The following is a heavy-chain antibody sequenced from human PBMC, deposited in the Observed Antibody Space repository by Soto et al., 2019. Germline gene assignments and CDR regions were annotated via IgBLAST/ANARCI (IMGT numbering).Heavy chain of an antibody. CDR2: TKPDGSQK. D-gene: IGHD3-3*01. V-gene: IGHV3-7*01. CDR1: GFTFSSYW. CDR3: ARDPDFTPGAGMDV. J-gene: IGHJ6*02. Sequence: EVQLVESGGGLVQPGGSPRLSCAASGFTFSSYWMSWVRQAPGKGLEWVANTKPDGSQKYYVDAVKGRFTISRDNXXNSLDLQMNSLRAEDTAVYYCARDPDFTPGAGMDVWGQGTTVTVSS.